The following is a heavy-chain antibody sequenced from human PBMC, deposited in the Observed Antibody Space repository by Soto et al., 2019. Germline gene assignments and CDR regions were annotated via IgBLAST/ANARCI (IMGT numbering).Heavy chain of an antibody. CDR3: ARVDSSGWYMEEGAFDI. J-gene: IGHJ3*02. Sequence: EVQLVESGGGLVQPGGSLRLSCAASGFTFSSYSMNWVRQAPGKGLEWVSYISSSSTIYYADSVKGRFTISRDNAKNSLYLQMNSLRDEDTAVYYCARVDSSGWYMEEGAFDIWGQGTMVTVSS. CDR1: GFTFSSYS. D-gene: IGHD6-19*01. CDR2: ISSSSTI. V-gene: IGHV3-48*02.